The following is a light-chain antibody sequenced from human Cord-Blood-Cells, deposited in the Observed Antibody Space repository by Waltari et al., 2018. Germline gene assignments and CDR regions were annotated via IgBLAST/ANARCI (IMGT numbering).Light chain of an antibody. CDR1: QSVSSN. Sequence: EIVMTQSPATLSVSPGERATLSCRASQSVSSNLAWYQHKPGQAPRLLIYGASTRATGIPARCSGSGSGTEFTITISSLQSEDFAVYYCQQYNNWPPWTFGQGTKVEIK. V-gene: IGKV3-15*01. J-gene: IGKJ1*01. CDR2: GAS. CDR3: QQYNNWPPWT.